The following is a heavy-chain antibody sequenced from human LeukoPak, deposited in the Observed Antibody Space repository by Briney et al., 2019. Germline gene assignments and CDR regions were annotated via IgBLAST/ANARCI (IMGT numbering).Heavy chain of an antibody. CDR2: ISSSSTYT. CDR1: GFSFSDYY. CDR3: ASLKWSYYFDY. D-gene: IGHD2-15*01. J-gene: IGHJ4*02. V-gene: IGHV3-11*06. Sequence: PGGSLRLSCAASGFSFSDYYMSLIRQAPGKGLEWVSYISSSSTYTNYADSVKGRFTISRDNAKNSLYLQMNSLRVEDTAVYYCASLKWSYYFDYWGQGTLVTVSS.